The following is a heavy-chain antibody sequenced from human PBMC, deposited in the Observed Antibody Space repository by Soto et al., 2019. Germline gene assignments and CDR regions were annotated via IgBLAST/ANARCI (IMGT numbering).Heavy chain of an antibody. CDR2: MNPNSGNT. CDR1: GYTFTSYD. V-gene: IGHV1-8*01. CDR3: ARAKREKGIGYYYYYMDV. D-gene: IGHD1-26*01. J-gene: IGHJ6*03. Sequence: ASVKVSCKASGYTFTSYDINWVRQATGQGLEWMGWMNPNSGNTGYAQKFKGRVTMTRNTSISTAYMELSSLRSEDTALYYCARAKREKGIGYYYYYMDVWGKGTTVTVPS.